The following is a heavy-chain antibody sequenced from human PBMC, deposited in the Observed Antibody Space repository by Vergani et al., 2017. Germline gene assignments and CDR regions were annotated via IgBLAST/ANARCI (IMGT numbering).Heavy chain of an antibody. CDR3: AKQQNYYDSSGYYDY. Sequence: EVQLLESGGGLVQPGGSLRLSCAASGFTFSSYAMSWVRQSPGKGLEWGSAISGSGGSTYYADSVKGRFTISRDNSKNTLYLQMNSLRAEDTAVYYCAKQQNYYDSSGYYDYWGQGTLVTVSS. D-gene: IGHD3-22*01. CDR2: ISGSGGST. CDR1: GFTFSSYA. J-gene: IGHJ4*02. V-gene: IGHV3-23*01.